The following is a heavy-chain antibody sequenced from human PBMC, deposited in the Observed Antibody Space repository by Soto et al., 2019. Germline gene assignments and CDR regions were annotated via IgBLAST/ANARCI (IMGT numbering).Heavy chain of an antibody. D-gene: IGHD6-19*01. V-gene: IGHV4-31*03. J-gene: IGHJ5*02. CDR1: GYFIGAGGYY. CDR3: ARMYSSGSGWFHP. CDR2: FYSSGSI. Sequence: SETLSLTCFVSGYFIGAGGYYWSWIRHHPGKGLEWIGSFYSSGSIIYNPSLRSRVSITGDMSTNQFSMSLTSVTAADTARYYCARMYSSGSGWFHPWGQGTLVTVS.